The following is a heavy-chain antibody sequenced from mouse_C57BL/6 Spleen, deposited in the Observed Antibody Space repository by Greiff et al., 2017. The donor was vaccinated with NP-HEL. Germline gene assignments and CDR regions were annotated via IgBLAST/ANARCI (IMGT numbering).Heavy chain of an antibody. Sequence: EVQLQQSGPELVKPGASVKISCKASGYTFTDYYMNWVKQSHGKSLEWIGDINPNNGGTSYNQKFKGKATLTVDKSSSTAYMELRSLTSEDSAVYYCARSPNWDFDYWGQGTTLTVSS. CDR1: GYTFTDYY. V-gene: IGHV1-26*01. CDR2: INPNNGGT. CDR3: ARSPNWDFDY. D-gene: IGHD4-1*01. J-gene: IGHJ2*01.